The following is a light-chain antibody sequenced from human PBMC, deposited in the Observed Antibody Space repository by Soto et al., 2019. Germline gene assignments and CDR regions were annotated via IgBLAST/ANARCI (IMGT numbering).Light chain of an antibody. J-gene: IGKJ1*01. CDR3: QQYYGHSKWT. CDR1: QSISKW. CDR2: DAS. Sequence: DIQMTQSPSTLSASVGDRVTITCRASQSISKWLAWYQQKPGKAPKVLIWDASSLQRGVPSRFRGSGSCTEFTLTISSLQPDDFAPYYCQQYYGHSKWTVGQGTKVDIK. V-gene: IGKV1-5*01.